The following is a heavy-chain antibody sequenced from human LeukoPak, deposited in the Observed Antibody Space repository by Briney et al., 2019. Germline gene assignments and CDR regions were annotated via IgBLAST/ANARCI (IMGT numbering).Heavy chain of an antibody. Sequence: PGGSLRLSCAASGFAFTSYNMSWVRQAPGKGLEWVSSIPSSSTPIYYADSLRGRFTVSRDNAKNSLYLQMNSLRAEDTAVYSCVRVEDWGAAGNRMDYWGQGTLVTVSS. CDR3: VRVEDWGAAGNRMDY. CDR1: GFAFTSYN. CDR2: IPSSSTPI. D-gene: IGHD6-13*01. J-gene: IGHJ4*02. V-gene: IGHV3-21*01.